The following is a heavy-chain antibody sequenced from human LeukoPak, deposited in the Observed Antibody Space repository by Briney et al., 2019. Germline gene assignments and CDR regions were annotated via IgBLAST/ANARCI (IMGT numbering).Heavy chain of an antibody. Sequence: GGSLRLSCAASGFTFSSYAMSWVRQAPGKGLEWVSAISGSSTYIYYADSVKGRFTISRDNGRSSLYLQMSSLRDEDSAVYYCATEALPQNLVSDYWGQGILVTVSS. CDR1: GFTFSSYA. V-gene: IGHV3-21*04. CDR3: ATEALPQNLVSDY. J-gene: IGHJ4*02. D-gene: IGHD2-21*01. CDR2: ISGSSTYI.